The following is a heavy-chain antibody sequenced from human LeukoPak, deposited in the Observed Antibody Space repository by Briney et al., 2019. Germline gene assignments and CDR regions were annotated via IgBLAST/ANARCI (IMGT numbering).Heavy chain of an antibody. J-gene: IGHJ6*02. CDR1: GYTFTSYG. CDR2: ISAYNGNT. V-gene: IGHV1-18*01. D-gene: IGHD5-12*01. Sequence: ASVKVSCKASGYTFTSYGISWVRQAPGQGLEWMGWISAYNGNTNYAQKFQGRVTMTTDTSTRTAYMELRSLRSDDTAVYYCERGDIVATIRYYYYGMDVWGQGTTVTVSS. CDR3: ERGDIVATIRYYYYGMDV.